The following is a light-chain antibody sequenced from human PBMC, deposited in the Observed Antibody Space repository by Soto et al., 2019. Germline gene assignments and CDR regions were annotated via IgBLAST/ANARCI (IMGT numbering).Light chain of an antibody. CDR1: RSVSSW. V-gene: IGKV1-5*03. CDR3: QQYGNYWT. Sequence: DIQMTQSPSTLSASVGDRVTITCRAGRSVSSWLAWYQQKPGKAPKLLIYKASTLESGVPSRFSGSGSGTGFTLTISSLQPDDFATYYCQQYGNYWTFGQGTTVEI. CDR2: KAS. J-gene: IGKJ1*01.